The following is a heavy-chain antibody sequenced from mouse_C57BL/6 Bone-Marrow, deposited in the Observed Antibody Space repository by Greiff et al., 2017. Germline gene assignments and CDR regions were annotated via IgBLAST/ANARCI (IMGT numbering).Heavy chain of an antibody. D-gene: IGHD1-1*01. J-gene: IGHJ2*01. CDR2: ISSGSSTI. V-gene: IGHV5-17*01. CDR1: GFTFSDYG. Sequence: EVKLMESGGGLVKPGGSLKLSCAASGFTFSDYGMHWVRQAPEKGLEWVAYISSGSSTIYYADTVKGRFTISRDNAKNTLFLQMTSLRSEDTAMYYCATSYYGSSYDYWGQGTTLTVSS. CDR3: ATSYYGSSYDY.